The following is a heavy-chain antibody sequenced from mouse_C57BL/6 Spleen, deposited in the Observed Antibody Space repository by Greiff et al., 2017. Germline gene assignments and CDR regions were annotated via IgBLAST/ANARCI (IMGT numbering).Heavy chain of an antibody. Sequence: VQLQESGPGLAKPSQTLSLTCSVTGYSITSDYLNWIRQFPGNELEYTGYIRHCGSTYYNPPLNSRISITRDKSKTKYYLQLNSVTTEDTATYYCSRSPVYYGSSYWDFDVWGTGTTVTVSS. J-gene: IGHJ1*03. CDR3: SRSPVYYGSSYWDFDV. CDR1: GYSITSDY. D-gene: IGHD1-1*01. V-gene: IGHV3-8*01. CDR2: IRHCGST.